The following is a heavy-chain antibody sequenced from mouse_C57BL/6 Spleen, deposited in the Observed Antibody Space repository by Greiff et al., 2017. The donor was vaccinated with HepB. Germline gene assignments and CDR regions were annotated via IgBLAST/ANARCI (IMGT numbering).Heavy chain of an antibody. Sequence: QVQLQQPGAELVMPGASVKLSCKASGYTFTSYWMHWVKQRPGQGLEWIGEIDPSNSYTNYNQKFKGKSTLTVDKSSSTAYMQLSSLTSEDSAVYYCARDKGTTVVDYWGQGTTLTVSS. V-gene: IGHV1-69*01. CDR3: ARDKGTTVVDY. J-gene: IGHJ2*01. D-gene: IGHD1-1*01. CDR2: IDPSNSYT. CDR1: GYTFTSYW.